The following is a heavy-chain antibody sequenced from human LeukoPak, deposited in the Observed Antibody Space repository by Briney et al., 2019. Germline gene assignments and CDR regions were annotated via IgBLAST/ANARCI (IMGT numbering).Heavy chain of an antibody. CDR3: ARVEMAPHSAFDI. Sequence: GGSLSLSCAASGFTFSDYYMSWFRQAPGEGLEWVSYISSSGSTIYYADSVKGRFTISRDNAKNSLYLQMNSLRAEDTAVYYCARVEMAPHSAFDIWGQGTMVTVSS. V-gene: IGHV3-11*04. CDR2: ISSSGSTI. J-gene: IGHJ3*02. D-gene: IGHD5-24*01. CDR1: GFTFSDYY.